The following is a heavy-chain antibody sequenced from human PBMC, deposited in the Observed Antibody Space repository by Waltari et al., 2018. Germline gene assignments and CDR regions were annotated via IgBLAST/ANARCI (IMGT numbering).Heavy chain of an antibody. D-gene: IGHD3-22*01. Sequence: EVQLVQSGAEVKKPGATVKISCKASGSTFTDHSMPLVQQAPGKGLEWMGRVDPEDGETIYAEKFQGRVTITAYTSTDTAYMELSSLRSEDTAVYYCATTPIVSGHSLGYWGQGTLVTVSS. CDR1: GSTFTDHS. J-gene: IGHJ4*02. CDR3: ATTPIVSGHSLGY. V-gene: IGHV1-69-2*01. CDR2: VDPEDGET.